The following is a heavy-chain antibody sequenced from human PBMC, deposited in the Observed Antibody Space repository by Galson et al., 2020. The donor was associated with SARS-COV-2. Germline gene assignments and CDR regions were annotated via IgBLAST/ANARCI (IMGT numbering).Heavy chain of an antibody. V-gene: IGHV1-8*01. J-gene: IGHJ6*02. Sequence: SVKFSCKASGYTFTSYDINWVRQATGQGLEWMGWMNPNSGNTGYAQKFQGIVTMTRNTSISTAYMELSSLRSEYTAVYYCARCWGQRTMVRVVRGEKTYGMDVWGQGATGTVSS. CDR2: MNPNSGNT. CDR1: GYTFTSYD. CDR3: ARCWGQRTMVRVVRGEKTYGMDV. D-gene: IGHD3-10*01.